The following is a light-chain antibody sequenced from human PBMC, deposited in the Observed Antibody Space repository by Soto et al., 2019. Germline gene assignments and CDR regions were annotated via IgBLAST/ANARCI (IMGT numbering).Light chain of an antibody. Sequence: EIVMTQSPVTLSVSPGESATLSCRASNSVSSKLAWYQQKPGQAPRLLIYDASTGATDIPARFTGSGSGADFTLTISRLEPEDFAVYYCQVYGPSPPITFGQGTRLEIK. CDR2: DAS. CDR3: QVYGPSPPIT. J-gene: IGKJ5*01. CDR1: NSVSSK. V-gene: IGKV3-15*01.